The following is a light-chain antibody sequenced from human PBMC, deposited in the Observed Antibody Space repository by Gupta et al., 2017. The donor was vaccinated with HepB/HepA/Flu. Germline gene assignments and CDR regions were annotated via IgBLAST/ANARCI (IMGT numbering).Light chain of an antibody. J-gene: IGLJ3*02. Sequence: QSVLTQPPSASETPGQRVTISCSGSSSNIGSNYVYWYQQLPGTAPKLLIYRNNQRPSGVPDRCSGSKSGTSASLAISGLRSDEEADYYCAAWDDRLSGWVFGGGTKLTVL. CDR3: AAWDDRLSGWV. CDR2: RNN. CDR1: SSNIGSNY. V-gene: IGLV1-47*01.